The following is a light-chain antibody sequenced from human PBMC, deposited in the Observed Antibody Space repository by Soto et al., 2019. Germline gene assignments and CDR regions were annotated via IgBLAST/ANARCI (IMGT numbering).Light chain of an antibody. CDR2: GAS. J-gene: IGKJ1*01. CDR1: QGVSSN. CDR3: QQYGNSPQT. V-gene: IGKV3-20*01. Sequence: EIVMTQSPATLSVSPGESATLSCRASQGVSSNLAWYQQKPGQAPRLLIYGASTRATGIPDRFSGSGSGTDFTLTISRLEPEDFAVYYCQQYGNSPQTFGQGTKVDIK.